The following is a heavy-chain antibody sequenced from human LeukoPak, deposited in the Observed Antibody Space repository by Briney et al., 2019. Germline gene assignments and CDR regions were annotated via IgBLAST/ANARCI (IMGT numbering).Heavy chain of an antibody. D-gene: IGHD3-9*01. CDR1: GFTFSSYA. CDR2: ISSNGGST. J-gene: IGHJ6*03. CDR3: ARGGRLRYFDWLLYYYYMDV. Sequence: PGGSLRLPCAASGFTFSSYAMHWVRQAPGKGLEYVSAISSNGGSTYYANSVKGRFTISRDNSKNTLYLQMGSLRAEDMAVYYCARGGRLRYFDWLLYYYYMDVWGKGTTVTISS. V-gene: IGHV3-64*01.